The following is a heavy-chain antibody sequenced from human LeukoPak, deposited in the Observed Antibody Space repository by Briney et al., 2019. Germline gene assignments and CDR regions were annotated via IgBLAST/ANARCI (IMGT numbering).Heavy chain of an antibody. Sequence: PGGSLRLSCAASGFTFSSYAMSWVRQAPGKGLDWVSAISGNGGSTYYADSVKGRFTISRDNSKNTLYPQMNSLRAADTAVYYCARDYGDYRLFDYWGQGTLVTVSS. CDR3: ARDYGDYRLFDY. CDR2: ISGNGGST. D-gene: IGHD4-17*01. J-gene: IGHJ4*02. V-gene: IGHV3-23*01. CDR1: GFTFSSYA.